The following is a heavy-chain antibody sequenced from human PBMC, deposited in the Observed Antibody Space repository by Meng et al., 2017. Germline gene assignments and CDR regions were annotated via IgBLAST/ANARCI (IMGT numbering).Heavy chain of an antibody. J-gene: IGHJ4*02. V-gene: IGHV3-30*01. Sequence: VQLVELGGGVVQPGQSLRPPCAASGFTFSSNAMVWVRQAPGKGLEWVAVISYDGSNKYYADSVKGRFTISRDNSKNTLYLQMNSLRAEDTAVYYCARSSSGYYFDYWGQGTLVTVSS. D-gene: IGHD3-22*01. CDR1: GFTFSSNA. CDR3: ARSSSGYYFDY. CDR2: ISYDGSNK.